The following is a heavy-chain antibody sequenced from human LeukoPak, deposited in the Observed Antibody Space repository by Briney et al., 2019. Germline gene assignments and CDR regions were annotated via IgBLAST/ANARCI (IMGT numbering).Heavy chain of an antibody. J-gene: IGHJ3*01. V-gene: IGHV3-53*01. D-gene: IGHD6-19*01. CDR1: GFTVSSNY. CDR3: ARARIAVAGLSAFDV. CDR2: INSGGST. Sequence: GGSLRLSCAASGFTVSSNYMSWVRQPPGKGLEWVSVINSGGSTNYADSVKGRFTISRDNSKNTLYLQMSSLRAEDTAVYYCARARIAVAGLSAFDVWGQGTKVTVSS.